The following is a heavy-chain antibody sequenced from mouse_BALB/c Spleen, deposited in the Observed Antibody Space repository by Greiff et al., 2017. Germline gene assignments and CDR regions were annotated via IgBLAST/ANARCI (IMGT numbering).Heavy chain of an antibody. J-gene: IGHJ3*01. V-gene: IGHV5-17*02. CDR1: GFTFSSFG. CDR2: ISSGSSTI. CDR3: ARSYGSSYAAY. Sequence: EVKLVESGGGLVQPGGSRKLSCAASGFTFSSFGMHWVRQAPEKGLEWVAYISSGSSTIYYADTVKGRFTISRDNPKNTLFLQMTSLRSEDTAMYYCARSYGSSYAAYWGQGTLVTVSA. D-gene: IGHD1-1*01.